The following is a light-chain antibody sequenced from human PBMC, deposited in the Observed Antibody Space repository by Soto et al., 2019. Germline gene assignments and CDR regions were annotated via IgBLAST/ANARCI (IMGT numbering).Light chain of an antibody. CDR1: QSVSANF. J-gene: IGKJ4*01. CDR2: HAS. V-gene: IGKV3D-20*02. CDR3: QHRTKWPLT. Sequence: EIVLTQSPGTLSLSPGERATLSCRASQSVSANFLAWYQQKPGQAPRLLIYHASSRATGIADRFSGSGSGTDFTLTISRLEPEDSALYFCQHRTKWPLTFGGGTKVDI.